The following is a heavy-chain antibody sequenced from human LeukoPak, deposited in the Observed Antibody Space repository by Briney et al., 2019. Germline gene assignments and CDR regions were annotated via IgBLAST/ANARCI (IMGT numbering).Heavy chain of an antibody. D-gene: IGHD4-17*01. CDR3: ARETTVTTFHWYFDL. CDR2: IKQDGSEK. J-gene: IGHJ2*01. V-gene: IGHV3-7*03. CDR1: GFTFSSYW. Sequence: GGSPRLSCAASGFTFSSYWMSWVRQAPGKRLEWVANIKQDGSEKYYVDSVKGRFTISRDNAKNSLYLQMNSLRAEDTAVYYCARETTVTTFHWYFDLWGRGTLVTVSS.